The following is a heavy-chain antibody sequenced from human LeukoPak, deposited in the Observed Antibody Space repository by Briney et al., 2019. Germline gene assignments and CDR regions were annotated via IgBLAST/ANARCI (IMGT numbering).Heavy chain of an antibody. V-gene: IGHV3-74*01. CDR1: GFTFSSYW. CDR2: LDSDGHIT. CDR3: GRGGESTWG. D-gene: IGHD1-26*01. Sequence: GRSLRLSCAASGFTFSSYWMHWVRQAPGEGLVWVSRLDSDGHITSYADSVKGRFTNSRDDAKNTLYLQINSVRAEDTAVYYCGRGGESTWGWGKGTLVTASS. J-gene: IGHJ4*02.